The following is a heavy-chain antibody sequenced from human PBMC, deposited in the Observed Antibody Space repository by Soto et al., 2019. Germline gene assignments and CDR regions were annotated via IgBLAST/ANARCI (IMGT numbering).Heavy chain of an antibody. CDR3: ARGAYGSGSYYNGGPAFYFDY. Sequence: SETLSLTCTVSGGSVSSTSYYWTWIRQPPGKGLEWIGYIHYSGSTNYNPSLKSRVTISVDKSKNQFSLKLNSVTAADTAVFYCARGAYGSGSYYNGGPAFYFDYWGQGTLVTVSS. J-gene: IGHJ4*02. V-gene: IGHV4-61*05. D-gene: IGHD3-10*01. CDR1: GGSVSSTSYY. CDR2: IHYSGST.